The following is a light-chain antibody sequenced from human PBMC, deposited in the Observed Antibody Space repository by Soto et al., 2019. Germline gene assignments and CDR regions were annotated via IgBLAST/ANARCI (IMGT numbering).Light chain of an antibody. V-gene: IGKV4-1*01. J-gene: IGKJ4*01. CDR3: QQCYTTPLS. CDR1: QSVLYSSNNKNY. Sequence: DILMTQSPDSLAVSLGERATINCKSSQSVLYSSNNKNYLAWYQQKPGQPPKLLIYWASTRESGVPDRFSGSGFGTDFTLTISSLQAEDVAVYYCQQCYTTPLSFGGGTKVDI. CDR2: WAS.